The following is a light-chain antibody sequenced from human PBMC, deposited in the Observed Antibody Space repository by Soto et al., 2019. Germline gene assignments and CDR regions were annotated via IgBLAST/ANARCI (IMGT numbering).Light chain of an antibody. CDR1: QSVLYSSNNKNY. V-gene: IGKV4-1*01. CDR2: WAS. CDR3: QQYYSTPLT. Sequence: VSTHPRDSLALSLGEKATINCKSSQSVLYSSNNKNYLAWYQQKPGQPPKLLIYWASTRESGVPDRFSGSGSGTDFTLTINSLQAEDVAVYYCQQYYSTPLTFGGGTKVDIK. J-gene: IGKJ4*01.